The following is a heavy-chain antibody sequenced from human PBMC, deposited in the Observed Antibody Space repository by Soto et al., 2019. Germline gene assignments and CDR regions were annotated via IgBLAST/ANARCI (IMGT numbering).Heavy chain of an antibody. V-gene: IGHV1-3*01. D-gene: IGHD3-10*01. Sequence: GASVKVSCKASGYTFTSYAMHWVRQAPGQRLEWMGWINAGSGDTKYSQKFQGRVTITRDTSASTAYMELSSLRSEDTAVYYCARDLGVRGKYYFDYWGLGTLVTVSS. J-gene: IGHJ4*02. CDR2: INAGSGDT. CDR3: ARDLGVRGKYYFDY. CDR1: GYTFTSYA.